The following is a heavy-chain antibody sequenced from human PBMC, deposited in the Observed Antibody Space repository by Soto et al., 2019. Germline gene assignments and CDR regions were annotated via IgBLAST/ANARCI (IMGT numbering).Heavy chain of an antibody. V-gene: IGHV3-23*01. Sequence: GGSLRLSCAASGFTFSSYAMSWVRQAPGKGLEWVSAISGSGGSTYYADSVKGRFTISRDNSKDTLDLQMNSLRAEDTAVYYCAKDHVLRFLEWFPAPYYGMDVWGQGTTVTVSS. CDR2: ISGSGGST. D-gene: IGHD3-3*01. CDR1: GFTFSSYA. J-gene: IGHJ6*02. CDR3: AKDHVLRFLEWFPAPYYGMDV.